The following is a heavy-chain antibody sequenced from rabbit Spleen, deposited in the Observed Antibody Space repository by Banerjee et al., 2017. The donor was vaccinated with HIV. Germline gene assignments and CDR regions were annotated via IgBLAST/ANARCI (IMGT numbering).Heavy chain of an antibody. CDR2: FDPVFGGT. V-gene: IGHV1S7*01. J-gene: IGHJ4*01. CDR1: GFDFSSYY. Sequence: QSLEETGGGLVQPGGSLTLSCKASGFDFSSYYMSWVRQAPGKGLEWIGYFDPVFGGTYYASWVNGQFTISSHNAQNTLYLQLNSLTAADTATYFCARDLVVVIGWNFNLWGPGTLVT. D-gene: IGHD8-1*01. CDR3: ARDLVVVIGWNFNL.